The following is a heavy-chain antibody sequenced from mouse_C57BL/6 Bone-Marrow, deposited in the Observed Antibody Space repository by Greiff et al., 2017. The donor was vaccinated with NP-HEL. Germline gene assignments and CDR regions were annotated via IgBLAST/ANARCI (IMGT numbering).Heavy chain of an antibody. Sequence: VQLQQSGAELVRPGASVKLSCTASGFNIKDDYMPWVKQRPEQGLEWIGWIDPENGDTEYASKFQGKATITADPSSNTAYLQLSSLTSEDTAVYYCTNYYYGSSYYFDYWGQGTTLTVSS. V-gene: IGHV14-4*01. CDR3: TNYYYGSSYYFDY. CDR1: GFNIKDDY. CDR2: IDPENGDT. D-gene: IGHD1-1*01. J-gene: IGHJ2*01.